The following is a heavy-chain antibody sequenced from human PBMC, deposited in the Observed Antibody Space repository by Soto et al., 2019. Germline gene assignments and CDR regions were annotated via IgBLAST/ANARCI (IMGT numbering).Heavy chain of an antibody. CDR2: IWYDGSNK. Sequence: QVQLVESGGGVVQPGRSLRLSCAASGFTFSSYGMHWVRQAPGKGLEWVAVIWYDGSNKYYADSVKGRFTISRDNSKNPLELQMNGPGAEDTAVYYCARDGTDDGDYLEADAFEIWGQGTMVTVSS. CDR1: GFTFSSYG. CDR3: ARDGTDDGDYLEADAFEI. V-gene: IGHV3-33*01. J-gene: IGHJ3*02. D-gene: IGHD4-17*01.